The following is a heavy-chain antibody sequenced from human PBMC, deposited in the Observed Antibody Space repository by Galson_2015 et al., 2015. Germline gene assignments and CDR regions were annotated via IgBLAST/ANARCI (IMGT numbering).Heavy chain of an antibody. Sequence: SVKVSCKATADTFRNYTITWVRQAPGQGPQWVGRISPSLGITNFAQKFQGRLTLTTDRSTRTACLKLSSLRSEDTAIYYCSRDFAYSVGFNGFGNPLADWGQGTLVAVSS. D-gene: IGHD3-3*01. CDR2: ISPSLGIT. J-gene: IGHJ4*02. CDR1: ADTFRNYT. CDR3: SRDFAYSVGFNGFGNPLAD. V-gene: IGHV1-69*04.